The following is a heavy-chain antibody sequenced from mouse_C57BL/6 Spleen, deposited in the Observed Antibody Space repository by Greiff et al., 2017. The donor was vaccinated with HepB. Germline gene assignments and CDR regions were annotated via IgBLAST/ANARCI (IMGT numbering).Heavy chain of an antibody. J-gene: IGHJ3*01. V-gene: IGHV14-2*01. CDR3: ARGSPSWFAY. Sequence: EVQLQQSGAELVKPGASVKLSCTASGFNIKDYYMHWVKQRTEQGLEWIGRIDPEDGETKYAPTFQGKATITADTSSNTAYLQLSSLTSEDTAVYYCARGSPSWFAYWGQGTLVTVSA. CDR1: GFNIKDYY. CDR2: IDPEDGET.